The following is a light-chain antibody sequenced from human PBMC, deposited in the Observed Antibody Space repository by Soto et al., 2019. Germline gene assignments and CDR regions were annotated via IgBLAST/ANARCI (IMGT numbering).Light chain of an antibody. CDR2: GAS. CDR1: QSVSSSY. V-gene: IGKV3-20*01. J-gene: IGKJ1*01. CDR3: QQQGSSPAWR. Sequence: EIVLTQSPGTLSLSPGERATLSCRASQSVSSSYLAWYQQKPGQAPRLLIYGASSRATGIPDRFSGSGSGTDFTLTISRLEPEDFAVYYCQQQGSSPAWRFGQGTKVEI.